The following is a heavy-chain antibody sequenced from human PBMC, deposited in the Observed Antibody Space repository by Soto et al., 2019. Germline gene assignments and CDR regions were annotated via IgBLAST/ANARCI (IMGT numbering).Heavy chain of an antibody. Sequence: EVQLVESGGGLVQPGRSLRLSCAASGFTFDDYAMHWVRQAPGKGLEWVSGISWNSGSIGYADSVKGRFTISRDNAKNYLYLQMNSLRAEDTALYYCAKVRGAVAGTGRDYFDYWGQGTLVTVSS. D-gene: IGHD6-19*01. V-gene: IGHV3-9*01. CDR2: ISWNSGSI. J-gene: IGHJ4*02. CDR3: AKVRGAVAGTGRDYFDY. CDR1: GFTFDDYA.